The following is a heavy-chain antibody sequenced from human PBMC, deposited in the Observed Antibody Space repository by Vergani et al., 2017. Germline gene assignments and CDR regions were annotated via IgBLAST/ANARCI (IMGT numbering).Heavy chain of an antibody. CDR1: GGSISSGVYY. CDR2: IYSTGST. Sequence: HLQESGPGLVKPSETLSLTCTVSGGSISSGVYYWNWIRQHPGKGLEWIGYIYSTGSTHHNPSLRRRINMSVDTSKNQFSLKLNSVTAADTAMYYCARMGGYDEGDAFRIGYFDSWGPGILVTVSS. J-gene: IGHJ4*02. D-gene: IGHD3-22*01. V-gene: IGHV4-31*03. CDR3: ARMGGYDEGDAFRIGYFDS.